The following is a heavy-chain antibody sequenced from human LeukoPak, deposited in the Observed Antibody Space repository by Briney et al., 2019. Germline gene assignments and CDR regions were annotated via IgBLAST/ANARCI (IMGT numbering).Heavy chain of an antibody. CDR1: GFTFSSYA. Sequence: GGSLRLSCAASGFTFSSYAMSWVRQAPGKGLEWVSAISGSGGSTYYADSVKGRFTISRDNSKNTLYLQMNSLRAEDTAVYYCAKDSPLVVVPAATNWFDPWGQGTLVTVSP. CDR2: ISGSGGST. V-gene: IGHV3-23*01. D-gene: IGHD2-2*01. CDR3: AKDSPLVVVPAATNWFDP. J-gene: IGHJ5*02.